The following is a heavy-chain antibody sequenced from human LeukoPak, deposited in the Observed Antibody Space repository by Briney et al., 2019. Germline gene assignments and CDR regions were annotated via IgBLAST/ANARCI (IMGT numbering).Heavy chain of an antibody. J-gene: IGHJ4*02. D-gene: IGHD4-23*01. V-gene: IGHV4-39*01. CDR1: GVSISSSNYY. CDR2: IYYSEST. Sequence: SETLSLTCTVSGVSISSSNYYWAWIRQPPGKGLEWLGSIYYSESTYYNPSLKSRVTISVDTSKNQFSLKLSSVTAADTAVYYCATRTYYGGKAIFDYWGQGTLVTVSS. CDR3: ATRTYYGGKAIFDY.